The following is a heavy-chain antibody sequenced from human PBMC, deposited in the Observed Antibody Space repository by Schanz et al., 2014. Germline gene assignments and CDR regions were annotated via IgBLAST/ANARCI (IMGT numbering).Heavy chain of an antibody. CDR1: GYTFTRYG. D-gene: IGHD6-13*01. CDR2: ISAYNGNT. V-gene: IGHV1-18*04. Sequence: QVQLVQSGAELKKPGASVKVSCKASGYTFTRYGINWVRQAPGQGLEWMGWISAYNGNTNYAQKDQGRVTLTTDTSTGTAYMELRNLISDHTAVYYCARDGAAAGNYYYYFGMDVWGQGTTVTVSS. J-gene: IGHJ6*02. CDR3: ARDGAAAGNYYYYFGMDV.